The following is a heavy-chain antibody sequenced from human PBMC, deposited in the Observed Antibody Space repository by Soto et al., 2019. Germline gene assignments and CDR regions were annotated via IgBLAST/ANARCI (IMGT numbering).Heavy chain of an antibody. J-gene: IGHJ4*02. CDR3: ARDSPPVDY. Sequence: QVQLVQSGAEVKKPGASVKVSCKASGYTFTSYGVSWVRQAPGQGLEWMGWISAYNGNTKYAQKHQGRVTMTTDTSTNTAYMDLRRLRSDDTSVYYCARDSPPVDYWGQGTLVTVSS. CDR2: ISAYNGNT. V-gene: IGHV1-18*01. CDR1: GYTFTSYG.